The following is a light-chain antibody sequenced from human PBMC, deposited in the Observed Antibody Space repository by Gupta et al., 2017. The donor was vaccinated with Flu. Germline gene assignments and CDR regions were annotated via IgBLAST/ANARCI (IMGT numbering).Light chain of an antibody. CDR1: SSDIGTYNR. CDR3: SSYTSSYTYG. V-gene: IGLV2-18*02. Sequence: QPALTQPPSVSGSPGQSVTISCTGTSSDIGTYNRVSWYQQPPGTAPKLMIYEVSNRPSGVPDRFSASKSGNTASLTISGLQGEDEADYYCSSYTSSYTYGFGTGTKVTVL. CDR2: EVS. J-gene: IGLJ1*01.